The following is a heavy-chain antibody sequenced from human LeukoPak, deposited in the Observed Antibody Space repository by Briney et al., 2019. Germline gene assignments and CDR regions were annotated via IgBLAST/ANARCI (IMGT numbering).Heavy chain of an antibody. J-gene: IGHJ4*02. CDR1: GGFISSYY. Sequence: SDTLSLICTVSGGFISSYYWRWVRQPPGRALEWIGYLYYSGSTNYNPSLKSRVTISVDTSKNQSSLKLNSVTAADTAVYFCARGSSGYDLPDFWGQGTLVTVTS. CDR3: ARGSSGYDLPDF. CDR2: LYYSGST. V-gene: IGHV4-59*07. D-gene: IGHD5-12*01.